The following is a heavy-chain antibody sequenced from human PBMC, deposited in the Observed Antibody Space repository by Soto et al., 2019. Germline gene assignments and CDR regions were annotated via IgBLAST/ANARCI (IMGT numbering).Heavy chain of an antibody. V-gene: IGHV3-30*18. CDR3: TKGCGRGFAMCGS. CDR2: ISEDGGSK. CDR1: GFIFNNYG. J-gene: IGHJ4*02. D-gene: IGHD2-2*01. Sequence: QVQVVESGGGVAQPGRSLRLSCTVSGFIFNNYGMHWVRQAPGKGLEWVAGISEDGGSKYYSDSVKGRFTISRDNSKNTLYLQMNSLGAEDTAVYYCTKGCGRGFAMCGSWGQGTLVTVSS.